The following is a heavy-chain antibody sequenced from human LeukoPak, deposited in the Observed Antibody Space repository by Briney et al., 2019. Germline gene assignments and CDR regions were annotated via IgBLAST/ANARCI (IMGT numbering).Heavy chain of an antibody. J-gene: IGHJ6*02. CDR1: GLTFNNYW. CDR3: ARVRYYEDV. CDR2: IKQDGSEK. V-gene: IGHV3-7*01. Sequence: GGSLRLSCTASGLTFNNYWMSWVRQASGKGLEWVANIKQDGSEKYYVDSVRGRFTISRDNAKNSLFLQMNTLRAEDTAVYYCARVRYYEDVWGQGTTVTVSS. D-gene: IGHD2/OR15-2a*01.